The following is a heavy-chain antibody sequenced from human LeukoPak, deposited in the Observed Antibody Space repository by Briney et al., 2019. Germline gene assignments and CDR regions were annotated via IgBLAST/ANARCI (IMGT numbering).Heavy chain of an antibody. CDR2: IYSRGSA. CDR1: GGSVSSGDYY. J-gene: IGHJ5*02. Sequence: SQTLSLTCTVSGGSVSSGDYYWTWIRQPPGKGLEWIGYIYSRGSAYSAPSLKNRVTISVDTSKNQFSLKLSSVTAADTAVYYCARQKGYCSSTSCHRGWFDPWGQGTLVTVSS. CDR3: ARQKGYCSSTSCHRGWFDP. V-gene: IGHV4-30-4*08. D-gene: IGHD2-2*02.